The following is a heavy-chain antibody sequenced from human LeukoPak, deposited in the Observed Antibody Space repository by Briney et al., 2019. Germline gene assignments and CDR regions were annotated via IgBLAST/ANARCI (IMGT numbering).Heavy chain of an antibody. D-gene: IGHD6-13*01. Sequence: ASVKVSCKASGYTFTAYYIHWVRQAPGQGLEWMGRINPKNGDTNYAQKFQGRVTMTRDTSISTAYMELSRLRSDDTAVYYCARARIASNFDPWGQGTLVTVSS. CDR1: GYTFTAYY. CDR3: ARARIASNFDP. V-gene: IGHV1-2*06. J-gene: IGHJ5*02. CDR2: INPKNGDT.